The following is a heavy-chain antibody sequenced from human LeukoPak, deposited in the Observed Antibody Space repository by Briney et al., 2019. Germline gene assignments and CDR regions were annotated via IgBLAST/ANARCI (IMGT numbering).Heavy chain of an antibody. CDR2: IYTSGST. V-gene: IGHV4-4*07. D-gene: IGHD3-10*01. Sequence: SETLSLTCTVSGGSISSYYWSWIRQPAGKGLEWIGRIYTSGSTNYNPSLKSRVTMSVDTSKNQFSLKLSSVTAADTAVYYCARDRPITMVRGVPRAAFDIWGQGTMVTVSS. CDR3: ARDRPITMVRGVPRAAFDI. J-gene: IGHJ3*02. CDR1: GGSISSYY.